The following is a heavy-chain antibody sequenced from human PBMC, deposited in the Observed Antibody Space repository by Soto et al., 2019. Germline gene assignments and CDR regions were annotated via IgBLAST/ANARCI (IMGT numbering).Heavy chain of an antibody. CDR3: AKASYDSSEWYFDL. J-gene: IGHJ2*01. CDR2: ISWNSGSI. V-gene: IGHV3-9*01. CDR1: GFTFDDYA. D-gene: IGHD3-22*01. Sequence: EVQLVESGGGLVQPGRSLRLSCEASGFTFDDYAMHWVRQAPGKGLEWVSGISWNSGSIGYADSVKGRFTISRDNAKNSLFLQINSLRAEDTALYYCAKASYDSSEWYFDLWGRGTLVTVSS.